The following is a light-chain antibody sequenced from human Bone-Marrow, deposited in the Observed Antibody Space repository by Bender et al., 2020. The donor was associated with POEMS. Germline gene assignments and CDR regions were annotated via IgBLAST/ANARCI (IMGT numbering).Light chain of an antibody. J-gene: IGLJ1*01. V-gene: IGLV1-40*01. CDR1: GSNIGAGHY. CDR3: CSYISSNTV. Sequence: QSVLTQPPSVSGTPGQRVTISCSGSGSNIGAGHYVHWYQQLPGKAPKLLIFGNNNRPSGVPDRFSGSKSGNTASLTISGLQAEDEADYYCCSYISSNTVFGTGTKVTVL. CDR2: GNN.